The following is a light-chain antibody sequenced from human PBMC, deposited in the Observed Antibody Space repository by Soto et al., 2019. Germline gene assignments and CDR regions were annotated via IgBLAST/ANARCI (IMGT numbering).Light chain of an antibody. Sequence: IVVTQSPGSLYLCPGERSTLSGRASQSVSNNYLAWYQQKPGQAPRLLIYGASNRATGIPDRFSGSGSGTDFTLTISRLEPEDFAVYYCQQYGSSGTFGQGTKVDIK. CDR1: QSVSNNY. J-gene: IGKJ1*01. CDR2: GAS. V-gene: IGKV3-20*01. CDR3: QQYGSSGT.